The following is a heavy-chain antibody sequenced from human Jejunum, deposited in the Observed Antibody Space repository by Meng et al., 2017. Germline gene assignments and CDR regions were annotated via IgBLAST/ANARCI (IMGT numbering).Heavy chain of an antibody. J-gene: IGHJ4*02. D-gene: IGHD2/OR15-2a*01. CDR3: ATGGIERNIILEY. V-gene: IGHV3-23*01. CDR1: GFTSSTYA. Sequence: GESLKISCAASGFTSSTYALTWVRQAPGKGLEWISSISGTEDKTFYADSVKGRLTISRDSSKNTLYLQMNSLRADDTAVYYCATGGIERNIILEYWGQGTLVTVSS. CDR2: ISGTEDKT.